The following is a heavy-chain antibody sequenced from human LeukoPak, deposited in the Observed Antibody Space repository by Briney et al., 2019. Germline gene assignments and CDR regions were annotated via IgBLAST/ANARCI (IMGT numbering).Heavy chain of an antibody. V-gene: IGHV3-7*03. Sequence: GGSLRLSCAASGFSFNSYWMSWVRQAPGKGLEWVAHIRKDGSDKYYLDSVKARLTISRDNVKNLVHLQMNGLRAEDTAVYYCARDRGLRYFDSFDFWGQGTRVTVSS. CDR3: ARDRGLRYFDSFDF. CDR1: GFSFNSYW. J-gene: IGHJ4*02. CDR2: IRKDGSDK. D-gene: IGHD3-9*01.